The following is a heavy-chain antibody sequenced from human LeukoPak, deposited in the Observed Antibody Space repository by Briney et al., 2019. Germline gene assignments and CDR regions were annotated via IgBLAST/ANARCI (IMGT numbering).Heavy chain of an antibody. D-gene: IGHD2-8*01. CDR2: ISGSGDST. Sequence: GGSLRLSCAAASGFTFSSYAMVWVRQAPGKGLERVSAISGSGDSTYYADSVKGRFTISRDDSKNTLYMQMNSLRAEDTAVYYCAKDESSGNGPRGYFDYWGQGTLVTVSS. J-gene: IGHJ4*02. CDR3: AKDESSGNGPRGYFDY. CDR1: GFTFSSYA. V-gene: IGHV3-23*01.